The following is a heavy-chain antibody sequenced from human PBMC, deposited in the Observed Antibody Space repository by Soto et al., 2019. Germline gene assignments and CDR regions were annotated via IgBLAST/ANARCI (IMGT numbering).Heavy chain of an antibody. CDR2: IYYSGST. J-gene: IGHJ3*02. D-gene: IGHD6-13*01. CDR1: GGPISSGGYY. CDR3: ARDLSGPEAGDARDAFDI. Sequence: SETLSLTCTVSGGPISSGGYYWSWIRQHPEKGLEWIGYIYYSGSTYYNPSLKSRVTISVDTSKNQFSLKLSSVTAADTAVYYCARDLSGPEAGDARDAFDIWGQGTMVTVSS. V-gene: IGHV4-31*03.